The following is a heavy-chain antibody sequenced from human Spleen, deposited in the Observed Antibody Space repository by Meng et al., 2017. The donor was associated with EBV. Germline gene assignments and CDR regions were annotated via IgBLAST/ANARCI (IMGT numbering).Heavy chain of an antibody. CDR3: ARAVRGYYGSVTTLDY. V-gene: IGHV4-30-4*01. CDR2: IYYRGST. CDR1: GGSISSGGYY. J-gene: IGHJ4*02. D-gene: IGHD3-10*01. Sequence: VALQESGPGRVKPYPPLSLTCAVSGGSISSGGYYWSWIRQPPGKGLEWIGYIYYRGSTYYNPSLKSRVTISLDTSKNQFSLKLSSVTAADTAVYYCARAVRGYYGSVTTLDYWGQGTLVTVSS.